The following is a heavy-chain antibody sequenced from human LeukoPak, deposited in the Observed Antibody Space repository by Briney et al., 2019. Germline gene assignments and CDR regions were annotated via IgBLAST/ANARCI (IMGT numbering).Heavy chain of an antibody. D-gene: IGHD5-12*01. CDR3: VRYASGSPGAFDY. CDR2: IYYIGTT. Sequence: PSETLSLTCTVSGGSISSSSFYWGWIRQPPGKGLVWIGIIYYIGTTYYNPSRESRVTISVDTSKNQFSLKLSSVTAADTAVYYCVRYASGSPGAFDYWGQGVLVTVSS. J-gene: IGHJ4*02. CDR1: GGSISSSSFY. V-gene: IGHV4-39*07.